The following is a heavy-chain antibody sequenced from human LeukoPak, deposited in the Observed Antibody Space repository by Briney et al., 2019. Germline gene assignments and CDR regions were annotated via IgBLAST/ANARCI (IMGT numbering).Heavy chain of an antibody. Sequence: GGSLRLSCAASGFTVSSNYMSWVRQAPGKGLEWVSVNYSGGSTYYADSVKGRFTISRDNSKNTLYLQMDSLRAEDTAVYYCARKGREGGFDYWGQGTLVTVSS. J-gene: IGHJ4*02. CDR2: NYSGGST. CDR3: ARKGREGGFDY. D-gene: IGHD3-16*01. V-gene: IGHV3-53*01. CDR1: GFTVSSNY.